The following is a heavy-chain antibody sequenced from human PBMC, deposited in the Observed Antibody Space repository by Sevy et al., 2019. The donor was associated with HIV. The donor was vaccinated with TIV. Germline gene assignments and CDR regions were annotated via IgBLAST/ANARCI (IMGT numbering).Heavy chain of an antibody. V-gene: IGHV4-61*01. CDR2: IYYNGRA. Sequence: SETLSLTCTVSGGSVSSGRYYWSWIRQSPGKGLEWIGYIYYNGRANQNPSLKSRVTMSLDTSKNQVSLRLRSVTTEDTAVYYCESGGYYGLGSYHSWGQGTLVTVSS. J-gene: IGHJ4*02. CDR1: GGSVSSGRYY. CDR3: ESGGYYGLGSYHS. D-gene: IGHD3-10*01.